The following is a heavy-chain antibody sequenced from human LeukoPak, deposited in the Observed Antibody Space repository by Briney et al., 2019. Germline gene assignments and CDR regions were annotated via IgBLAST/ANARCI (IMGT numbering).Heavy chain of an antibody. CDR3: ARHMDGYNAFDY. CDR1: GGSISSSNYY. D-gene: IGHD5-24*01. J-gene: IGHJ4*02. V-gene: IGHV4-39*01. Sequence: PSEPLSLTCSVSGGSISSSNYYWGWIRQPPGKGLEWIGSMYYSGSTYYNPSLKSRVTISVDTSKNQFSLKLSSVTAADTPVYYCARHMDGYNAFDYWGQGTLVTVSS. CDR2: MYYSGST.